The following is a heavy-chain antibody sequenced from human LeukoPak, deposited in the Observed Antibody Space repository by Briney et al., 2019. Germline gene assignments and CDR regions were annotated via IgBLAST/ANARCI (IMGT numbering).Heavy chain of an antibody. CDR2: VSFDGRNE. CDR1: GFSLSSYA. Sequence: GGSLRLSCAASGFSLSSYAMHWVRQAPGKGLEWVSFVSFDGRNENYADSVRGRFTISRDDSKNTLYLQMSSLRNEDTAVYFCARIVGHTRSEFWGQGTLVTVSS. V-gene: IGHV3-30*04. CDR3: ARIVGHTRSEF. D-gene: IGHD1-26*01. J-gene: IGHJ4*02.